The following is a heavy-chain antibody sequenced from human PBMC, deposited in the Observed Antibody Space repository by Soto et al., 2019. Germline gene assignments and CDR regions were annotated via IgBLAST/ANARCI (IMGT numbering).Heavy chain of an antibody. CDR3: AASYSSSWYHYYYSGMDV. J-gene: IGHJ6*02. CDR1: GFTFSSYG. CDR2: IWDDGSNK. Sequence: GGSLRLSCAASGFTFSSYGMHWVRQAPGKGLEWVAVIWDDGSNKYYADSVKGRFTISRDNSKNTLYLQMNSLRAEDTAVYYCAASYSSSWYHYYYSGMDVWGQGTTVTVSS. D-gene: IGHD6-13*01. V-gene: IGHV3-33*01.